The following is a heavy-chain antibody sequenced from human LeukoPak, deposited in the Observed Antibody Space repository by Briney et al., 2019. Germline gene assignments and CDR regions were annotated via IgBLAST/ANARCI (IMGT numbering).Heavy chain of an antibody. Sequence: SETLSLTCAVYGGSFSGYYWSWIRQPPGKGLEWIGEINHSGSTNYNPSLKSRVTISVDTSKNQFSLKLSSVTAADTAVYYCARGGPVGSSLGYWGQGTLVTVSS. CDR3: ARGGPVGSSLGY. J-gene: IGHJ4*02. V-gene: IGHV4-34*01. CDR2: INHSGST. D-gene: IGHD6-13*01. CDR1: GGSFSGYY.